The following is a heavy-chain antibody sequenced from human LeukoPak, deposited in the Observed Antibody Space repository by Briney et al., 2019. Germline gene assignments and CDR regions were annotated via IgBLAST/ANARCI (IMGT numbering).Heavy chain of an antibody. V-gene: IGHV1-18*01. CDR2: ISAYKGNT. J-gene: IGHJ3*02. Sequence: GASVKVSCKASGYTFTSYGICWVRQAPGHGLEWVGGISAYKGNTNYAQKLQSRVTMTTDTSTSTAYMELRSLRSDDTAVYYCARGYDYGDLKHDAFDIWGQGTMVTVSS. CDR1: GYTFTSYG. D-gene: IGHD4-17*01. CDR3: ARGYDYGDLKHDAFDI.